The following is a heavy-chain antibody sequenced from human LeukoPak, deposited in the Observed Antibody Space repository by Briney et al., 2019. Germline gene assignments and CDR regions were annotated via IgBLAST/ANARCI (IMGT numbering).Heavy chain of an antibody. V-gene: IGHV1-18*01. Sequence: GASVKVSCKASGYTFASYGIRWVRQAPGQGLEWMGWISAYNGNTNYAQKLQGRVTMTTDTSTSTAYMELRSLRSDDTAVYYCASGKGGSGWFDAFDIWGQGTMVTVSS. J-gene: IGHJ3*02. CDR1: GYTFASYG. CDR2: ISAYNGNT. CDR3: ASGKGGSGWFDAFDI. D-gene: IGHD6-19*01.